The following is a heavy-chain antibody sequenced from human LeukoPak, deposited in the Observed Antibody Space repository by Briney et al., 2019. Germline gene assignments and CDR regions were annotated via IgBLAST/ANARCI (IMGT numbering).Heavy chain of an antibody. J-gene: IGHJ4*02. V-gene: IGHV3-30*03. Sequence: PGGSLRLSCAASGFTFNIYGILWVRQAPGKGLEWVAVISYDGSNKYYADSVKGRFTISRDNSKNTLYLQMNSLRAEDTAVYYCARDPRPMYYYGSGSYFGYWGQGTLVTVSS. CDR2: ISYDGSNK. D-gene: IGHD3-10*01. CDR3: ARDPRPMYYYGSGSYFGY. CDR1: GFTFNIYG.